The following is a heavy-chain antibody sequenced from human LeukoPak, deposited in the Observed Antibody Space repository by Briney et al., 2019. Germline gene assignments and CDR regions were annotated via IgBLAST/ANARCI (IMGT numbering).Heavy chain of an antibody. CDR1: GFTFSSYS. CDR3: ARGIVVVPAAFLGY. Sequence: GGSLRLSCAASGFTFSSYSMNWVRQAPGKGLEWVSSISSSSSYIYYADSVKGRFTISRDNAKNSLYLQMNSLRAEDTAVYYCARGIVVVPAAFLGYWGQGTLVTVSS. CDR2: ISSSSSYI. J-gene: IGHJ4*02. D-gene: IGHD2-2*01. V-gene: IGHV3-21*01.